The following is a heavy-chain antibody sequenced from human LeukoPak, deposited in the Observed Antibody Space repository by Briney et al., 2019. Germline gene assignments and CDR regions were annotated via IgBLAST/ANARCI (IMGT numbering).Heavy chain of an antibody. Sequence: GGSLRLSCAASGFTFSSYGMHWVRQTPGKGLEWVAFIRYNGSNKYYADSVKGRLTISRDNSKNTLYLQMNSLRAEDTAVYYCAKDYYYDSSGPFDYWGQGTLVTVSS. CDR3: AKDYYYDSSGPFDY. V-gene: IGHV3-30*02. J-gene: IGHJ4*02. CDR1: GFTFSSYG. CDR2: IRYNGSNK. D-gene: IGHD3-22*01.